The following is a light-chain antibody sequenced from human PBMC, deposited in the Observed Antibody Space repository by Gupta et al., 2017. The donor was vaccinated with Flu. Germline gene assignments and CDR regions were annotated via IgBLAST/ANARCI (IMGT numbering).Light chain of an antibody. CDR2: KTS. CDR1: QNISPW. CDR3: QQYHNYWT. J-gene: IGKJ1*01. V-gene: IGKV1-5*03. Sequence: SPSTLPASVGDRVNITCRASQNISPWLAWFQQKPGKAPKLLIYKTSNLESRVPSRFSGSGSGTEFTLTISSLQPDDFATYFCQQYHNYWTFGQGTKVEIK.